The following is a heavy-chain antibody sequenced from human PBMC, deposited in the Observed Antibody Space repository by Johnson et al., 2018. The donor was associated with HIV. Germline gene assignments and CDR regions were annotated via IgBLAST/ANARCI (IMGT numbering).Heavy chain of an antibody. J-gene: IGHJ3*02. CDR1: GFSFASYA. D-gene: IGHD2-2*01. V-gene: IGHV3-23*04. CDR2: ISGSGHLI. Sequence: VQLVESGGDLVERGGSLRLSCEASGFSFASYALSWVRQAPGKGLEWVSTISGSGHLIYYADSVKGRFTISRDNSRNTLYLQMNSLRAGDTAVYYCANEERYHAFDIWGQGTMVTVSS. CDR3: ANEERYHAFDI.